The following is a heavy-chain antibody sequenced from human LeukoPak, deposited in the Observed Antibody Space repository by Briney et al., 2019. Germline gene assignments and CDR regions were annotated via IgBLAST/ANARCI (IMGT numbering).Heavy chain of an antibody. D-gene: IGHD5-24*01. CDR2: IYPGDSDT. CDR1: GYSFTSYW. J-gene: IGHJ4*02. Sequence: GESLKISCKGPGYSFTSYWIGWVRQMPGKGLEWMGIIYPGDSDTRYSPSFQGQVTISADKSISTAYLQWSSLKASDTAMYYCARLEASFTKMATTPFDYWGQGTLVTVSS. V-gene: IGHV5-51*01. CDR3: ARLEASFTKMATTPFDY.